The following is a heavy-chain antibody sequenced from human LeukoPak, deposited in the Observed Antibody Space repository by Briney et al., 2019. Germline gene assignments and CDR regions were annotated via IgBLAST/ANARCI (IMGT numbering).Heavy chain of an antibody. CDR1: GGSISSGGYS. V-gene: IGHV4-61*08. CDR2: IYYSGST. CDR3: ARMYYYDNSFDY. Sequence: SSETLSLTCAVSGGSISSGGYSWSWIRQPPGKGLEWIAYIYYSGSTNYNPSLKSRVTISVDTSKNQFSLKLSSVTAADTAVYYCARMYYYDNSFDYWGQGTLVTVSS. J-gene: IGHJ4*02. D-gene: IGHD3-22*01.